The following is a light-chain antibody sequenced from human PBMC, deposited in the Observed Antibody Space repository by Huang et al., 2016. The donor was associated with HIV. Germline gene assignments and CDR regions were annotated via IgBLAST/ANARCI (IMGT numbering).Light chain of an antibody. CDR1: QSVCSK. CDR3: QQYNNWPYT. V-gene: IGKV3-15*01. J-gene: IGKJ2*01. Sequence: DTVMTQTPATLSVSPGARATLSCRASQSVCSKLAWFQQKPGPAPQLLIHGASTRSTVIPAMFSGSGSGTEFTLTISSLQSEDFAFYYCQQYNNWPYTFGQGTKLEIK. CDR2: GAS.